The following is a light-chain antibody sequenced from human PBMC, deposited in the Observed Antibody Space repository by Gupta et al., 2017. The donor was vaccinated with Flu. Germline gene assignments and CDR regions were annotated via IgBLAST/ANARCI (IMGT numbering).Light chain of an antibody. CDR2: KAS. V-gene: IGKV1-5*03. Sequence: SPSTLSASVGDRVTSTCRAGQSISSWLDWYQQKPGKAPKLLIYKASSLESGVPSRFAGSGSGTEFTLTISGLQPDDFATYYCQQDNSGWTFGQGTKLEVK. CDR1: QSISSW. CDR3: QQDNSGWT. J-gene: IGKJ1*01.